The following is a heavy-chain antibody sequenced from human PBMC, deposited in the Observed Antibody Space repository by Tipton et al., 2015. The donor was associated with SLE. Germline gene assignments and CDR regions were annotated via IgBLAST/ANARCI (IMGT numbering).Heavy chain of an antibody. CDR2: IEMKSDGGTT. D-gene: IGHD5-12*01. J-gene: IGHJ5*02. V-gene: IGHV3-15*04. CDR1: GFTFSRAS. CDR3: ITVIVANWFDP. Sequence: SLRLSCAASGFTFSRASMNWVRQAPGKGLEWIGRIEMKSDGGTTDYAAPVKGRFTISRDDSKNTVYLEMNSLKTEDTAVYYCITVIVANWFDPWGQGTLVTVSS.